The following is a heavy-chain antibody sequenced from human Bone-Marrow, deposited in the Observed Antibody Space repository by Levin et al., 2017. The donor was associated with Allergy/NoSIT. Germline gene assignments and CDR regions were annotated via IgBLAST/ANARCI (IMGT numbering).Heavy chain of an antibody. J-gene: IGHJ5*02. D-gene: IGHD3-3*02. Sequence: RGESLKISCKGSGYTFGDYWIAWVRQKPGKGLEWMGIIYPGDSDTRYSPSFKGQVTISADKSTSTAYLQWRSLKASDTATYYCARSIFGVVGFDWFDPWGQGTLLIVSS. CDR1: GYTFGDYW. V-gene: IGHV5-51*01. CDR2: IYPGDSDT. CDR3: ARSIFGVVGFDWFDP.